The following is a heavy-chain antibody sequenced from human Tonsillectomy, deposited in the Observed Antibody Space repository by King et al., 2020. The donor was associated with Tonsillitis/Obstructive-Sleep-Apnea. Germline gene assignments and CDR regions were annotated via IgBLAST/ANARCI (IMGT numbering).Heavy chain of an antibody. CDR3: AKDVREYCSGVSCYFFDY. CDR2: ISGDGGRT. J-gene: IGHJ4*02. D-gene: IGHD2-15*01. V-gene: IGHV3-43*02. CDR1: GFTFGDYA. Sequence: VQLVESGGGVVQPGGSLRLSCAASGFTFGDYAMHWVRQAPGKGLEWVSLISGDGGRTYYADSVKGRFTISRDNTKNSLYLQRNSLRGEDTALYYCAKDVREYCSGVSCYFFDYWGQGTLVTVSS.